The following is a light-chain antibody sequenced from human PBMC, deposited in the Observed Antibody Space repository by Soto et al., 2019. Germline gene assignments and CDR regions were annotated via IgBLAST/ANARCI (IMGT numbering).Light chain of an antibody. CDR1: NSNIGAGYD. CDR3: QSYGDSLSGYV. Sequence: QSVLTQPPSVCGAPGQRVTISCTGSNSNIGAGYDVHWYQQLPGTAPKLLIYGNSNRPSGVPDRFSGSKSGTSASLTITGLQAEDEADYYCQSYGDSLSGYVFGTGTKGTVL. J-gene: IGLJ1*01. CDR2: GNS. V-gene: IGLV1-40*01.